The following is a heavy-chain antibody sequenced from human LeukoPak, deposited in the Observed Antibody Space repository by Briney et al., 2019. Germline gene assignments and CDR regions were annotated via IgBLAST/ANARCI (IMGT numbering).Heavy chain of an antibody. Sequence: SETLSLTCMVSGGSISSYYWSWVRQPPGKGLEWIGYIYYSGGTNYNPSLKSRVTISVDTSKKQLSLRLSSVTAADTAVYYCARKFRRRKLNWFDPWGRGTLVTVSS. CDR1: GGSISSYY. CDR3: ARKFRRRKLNWFDP. V-gene: IGHV4-59*01. J-gene: IGHJ5*02. CDR2: IYYSGGT.